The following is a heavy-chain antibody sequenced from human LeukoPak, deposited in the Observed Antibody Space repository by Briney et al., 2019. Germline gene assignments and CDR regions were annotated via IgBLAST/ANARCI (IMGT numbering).Heavy chain of an antibody. D-gene: IGHD3-10*01. Sequence: GGSLRLSCAASGFTFSSYSMNWARQAPGKGLEWVSSISSSSSYIYYADSVKGRFTISRDNAKNSLYLQMNSLRAEDTAVYYCARDLLLWFGESPHVWGQGTTVTVSS. CDR2: ISSSSSYI. CDR3: ARDLLLWFGESPHV. J-gene: IGHJ6*02. CDR1: GFTFSSYS. V-gene: IGHV3-21*01.